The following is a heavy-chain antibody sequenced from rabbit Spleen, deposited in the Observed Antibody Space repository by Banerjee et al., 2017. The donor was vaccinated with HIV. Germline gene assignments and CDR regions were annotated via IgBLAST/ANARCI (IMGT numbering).Heavy chain of an antibody. J-gene: IGHJ2*01. Sequence: QQQLEESGGGLVKPGGTLTLTCKASGFSFSGILYMCWVRQAPGKGLEWIACIDTGDGDTYFANWAKGRFTISKTSSTTVTLQMTSLTAADTATYFCARNYVNAFDPWGQGTLVTVS. CDR3: ARNYVNAFDP. D-gene: IGHD1-1*01. CDR1: GFSFSGILY. V-gene: IGHV1S45*01. CDR2: IDTGDGDT.